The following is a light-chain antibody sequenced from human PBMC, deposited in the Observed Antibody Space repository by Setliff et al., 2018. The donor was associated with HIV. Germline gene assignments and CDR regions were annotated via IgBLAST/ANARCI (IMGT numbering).Light chain of an antibody. Sequence: AVVTQESSLTVSPGGTISLTCVSSTGAVTSGHYPHWFQQKPGQVPRPLIYDATKRHSWTPSRFSGSLLRDKAALTLSNAQAEDEADYYCLLSYGGARVFGRGTRVT. CDR1: TGAVTSGHY. V-gene: IGLV7-46*01. CDR2: DAT. CDR3: LLSYGGARV. J-gene: IGLJ1*01.